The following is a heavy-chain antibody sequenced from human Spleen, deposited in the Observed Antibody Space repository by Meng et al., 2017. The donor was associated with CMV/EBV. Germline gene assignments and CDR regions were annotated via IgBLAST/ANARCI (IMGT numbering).Heavy chain of an antibody. D-gene: IGHD6-13*01. J-gene: IGHJ1*01. CDR3: ARDQQLIPAEYFQH. CDR1: GYTFTSYG. V-gene: IGHV1-18*01. CDR2: ISAYNGNI. Sequence: QVQLVQSRAEVKKPGASVKVSCKASGYTFTSYGMSWLRQAPGQGLEWMGWISAYNGNIIYAQKVQGRVTMTTDASTNTAYLELRSLRSDDTAVYYCARDQQLIPAEYFQHWGPGTLVTVSS.